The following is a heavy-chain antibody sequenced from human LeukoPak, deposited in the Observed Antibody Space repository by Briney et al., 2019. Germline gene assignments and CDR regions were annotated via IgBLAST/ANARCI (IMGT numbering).Heavy chain of an antibody. Sequence: EASVKVSCKASGYTFTSYGISWVRQAPGQGLEWMAWINAYNGDTNYAQKFQGRVTLTTDTSTSTAYMELRSLRSDDTAVYYCAIDGSGVWFDYWGQGTLVTVSS. V-gene: IGHV1-18*01. J-gene: IGHJ4*02. CDR3: AIDGSGVWFDY. CDR1: GYTFTSYG. D-gene: IGHD3-10*01. CDR2: INAYNGDT.